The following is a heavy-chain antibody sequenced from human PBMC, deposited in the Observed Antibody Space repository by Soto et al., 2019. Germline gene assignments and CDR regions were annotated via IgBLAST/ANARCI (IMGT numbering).Heavy chain of an antibody. Sequence: AGGSLRLSCAASGFTFSSYGMHWVRQAPGKGLEWVAVISKDGSTKYDADSVKGRFTISRDNSKNTLYLQMNSLRAEDTAVYYCAKETHSSGYGSYFDYWGQGTLVTVSS. J-gene: IGHJ4*02. V-gene: IGHV3-30*18. D-gene: IGHD3-22*01. CDR3: AKETHSSGYGSYFDY. CDR2: ISKDGSTK. CDR1: GFTFSSYG.